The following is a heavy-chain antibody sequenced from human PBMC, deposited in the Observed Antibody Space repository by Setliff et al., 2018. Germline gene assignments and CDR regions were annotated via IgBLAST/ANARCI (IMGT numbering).Heavy chain of an antibody. V-gene: IGHV5-51*01. J-gene: IGHJ5*02. Sequence: GESLKISCKASGYIFTNYWIGWVRQMPGKGLEWMGVIYPGDSDTRYSPSFKGQVTMSLDRSITTAYLQWDSLKASDTAIYYCAQKHQRASWAFDPWGRGTLVTVSS. CDR3: AQKHQRASWAFDP. CDR2: IYPGDSDT. CDR1: GYIFTNYW. D-gene: IGHD2-2*01.